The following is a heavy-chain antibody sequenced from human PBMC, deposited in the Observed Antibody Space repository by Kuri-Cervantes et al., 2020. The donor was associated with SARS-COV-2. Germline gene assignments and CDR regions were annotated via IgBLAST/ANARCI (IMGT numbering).Heavy chain of an antibody. D-gene: IGHD5-24*01. Sequence: SCAASGFTFSSYGMHWVRQAPGKGLEWVAVIWYDGSNKYYADSVKGRFTISRDNSKNTLYLQMNSLRAEDTAVYYCARARMAGPFDYWGQGTLVTVSS. CDR1: GFTFSSYG. J-gene: IGHJ4*02. CDR3: ARARMAGPFDY. V-gene: IGHV3-33*08. CDR2: IWYDGSNK.